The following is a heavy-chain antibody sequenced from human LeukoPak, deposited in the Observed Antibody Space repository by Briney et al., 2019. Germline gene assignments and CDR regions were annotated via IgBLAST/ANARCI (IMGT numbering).Heavy chain of an antibody. CDR3: ARVLDDSSGYGAHYYYYYYMDV. Sequence: SQTLSLTCTVSGGSISSGDYYWSWIRQPPGKGLEWIGYIYYSGSTYYNLSLKSRVTISVDTSKNQFSLKLSSVTAADTAVYYCARVLDDSSGYGAHYYYYYYMDVWGKGTTVTVSS. D-gene: IGHD3-22*01. V-gene: IGHV4-30-4*08. CDR2: IYYSGST. J-gene: IGHJ6*03. CDR1: GGSISSGDYY.